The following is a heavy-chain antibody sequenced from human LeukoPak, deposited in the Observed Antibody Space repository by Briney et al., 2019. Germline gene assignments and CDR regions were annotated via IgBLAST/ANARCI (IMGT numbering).Heavy chain of an antibody. J-gene: IGHJ4*02. Sequence: SETLSLTCAVYGGSFSGYYWSWIRQPPGKGLEWIGESNHSGSTNYNPSLKSRVTISVDTSKNQFSLKLSSVTAADTAVYYCARGTMTTVTYYFDYWGQGTLVTVSS. CDR2: SNHSGST. D-gene: IGHD4-17*01. CDR3: ARGTMTTVTYYFDY. CDR1: GGSFSGYY. V-gene: IGHV4-34*01.